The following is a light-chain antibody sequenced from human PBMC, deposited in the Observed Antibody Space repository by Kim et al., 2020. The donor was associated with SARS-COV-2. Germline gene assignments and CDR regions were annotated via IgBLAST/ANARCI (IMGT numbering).Light chain of an antibody. V-gene: IGKV1-27*01. CDR2: AAS. CDR3: HTYNSGPRT. CDR1: QDINYY. J-gene: IGKJ1*01. Sequence: DIQMTQSPSSLSASVGDRVTITCRASQDINYYLSWYQQKPGKVPKLLIYAASTLQSGVPSRFSGSVSGTDFTFTISSLQPEDVATYYCHTYNSGPRTFGQGTKVDIK.